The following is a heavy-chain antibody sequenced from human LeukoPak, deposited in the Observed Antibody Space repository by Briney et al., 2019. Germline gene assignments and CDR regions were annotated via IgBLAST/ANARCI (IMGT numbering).Heavy chain of an antibody. V-gene: IGHV4-38-2*02. J-gene: IGHJ5*02. CDR3: ARIVVPAAILNWFDP. D-gene: IGHD2-2*02. CDR2: IYHSGST. Sequence: PSETLSLTCTVSGYFTTRGSYWGWIQQPKGKGLGCVGRIYHSGSTYYKPSLKSRVTISLDTSKNQFSLKLSSVTAADTAVYYCARIVVPAAILNWFDPWGQGTLVTVSS. CDR1: GYFTTRGSY.